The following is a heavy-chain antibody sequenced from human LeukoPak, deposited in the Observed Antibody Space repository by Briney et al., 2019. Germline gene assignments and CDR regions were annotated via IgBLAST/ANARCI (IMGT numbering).Heavy chain of an antibody. J-gene: IGHJ2*01. CDR1: GGTFSSYA. CDR3: AGRRDWYFDL. CDR2: IIPIFGTA. V-gene: IGHV1-69*05. Sequence: ASVKVSCKASGGTFSSYAISWVRQAPGQGLEWMGGIIPIFGTANYAQKFQGRVTITTDESMSTAYMELSSLRSEDTAVYYCAGRRDWYFDLWGRGTLVTVSS.